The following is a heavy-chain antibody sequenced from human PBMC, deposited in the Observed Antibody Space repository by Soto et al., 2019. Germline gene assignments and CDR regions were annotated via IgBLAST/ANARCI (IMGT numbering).Heavy chain of an antibody. Sequence: QVHLVQSGTEVKQPGASVKVSCKASGYIFSTYGISWARQAPGQGLEWMGWINPYNGKTKYAQRVQDRVTMTRDTSTTTAYMELRSLRSDDTAVYFCVRDRVASADYEVPYYYGVDVWGPGTTVTVAS. V-gene: IGHV1-18*01. D-gene: IGHD4-17*01. CDR3: VRDRVASADYEVPYYYGVDV. CDR2: INPYNGKT. J-gene: IGHJ6*02. CDR1: GYIFSTYG.